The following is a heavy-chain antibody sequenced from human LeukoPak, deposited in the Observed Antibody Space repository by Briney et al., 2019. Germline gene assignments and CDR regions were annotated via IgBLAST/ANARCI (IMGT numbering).Heavy chain of an antibody. CDR1: GFTFDDYG. CDR3: TRFGRSYYYYMDV. CDR2: IRSKAYGGTT. D-gene: IGHD3-10*01. V-gene: IGHV3-49*04. J-gene: IGHJ6*03. Sequence: QPGGSLRLSCAASGFTFDDYGMSWVRQAPGKGLEWVGFIRSKAYGGTTEYAASVKGRFTISRDDSKSIAYLQMNSLKTEDTAVYYCTRFGRSYYYYMDVWGKGTTVTISS.